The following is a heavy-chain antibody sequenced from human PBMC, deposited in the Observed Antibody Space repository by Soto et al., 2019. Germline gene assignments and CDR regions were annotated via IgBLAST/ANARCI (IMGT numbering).Heavy chain of an antibody. Sequence: GGSLTLACVASGLTFNNAWMNWVRQAPGKVLEWVGRIRSKSDGGTKNYAAPVKGRFTISRDDSKNMVNLQMSSLKTEDSAIYYCTTYSAAGFEYWGQGALVTVSS. CDR2: IRSKSDGGTK. J-gene: IGHJ4*02. D-gene: IGHD1-26*01. CDR3: TTYSAAGFEY. V-gene: IGHV3-15*01. CDR1: GLTFNNAW.